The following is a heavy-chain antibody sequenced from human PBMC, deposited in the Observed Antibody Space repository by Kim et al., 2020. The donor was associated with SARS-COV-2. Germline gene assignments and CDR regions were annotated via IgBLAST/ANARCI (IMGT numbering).Heavy chain of an antibody. CDR1: GYTLTELS. CDR2: FNRETGDR. Sequence: ASVKVSCKVSGYTLTELSIHWVRQAPGKGLEWMAHFNRETGDRFFAQKIKGRVTMTGDTSTETAYMELTTLRSDDTARYYCLIDPPVWAQGILVRVSA. V-gene: IGHV1-24*01. D-gene: IGHD3-22*01. J-gene: IGHJ4*02. CDR3: LIDPPV.